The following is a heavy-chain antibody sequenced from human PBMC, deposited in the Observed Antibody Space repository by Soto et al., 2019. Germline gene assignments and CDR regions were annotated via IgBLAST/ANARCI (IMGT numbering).Heavy chain of an antibody. Sequence: PGGSLRLSCAASGFTFSSYSMSWVRQAPGKGLEWVSSISSSSSYIYYADSVKGRFTISRDNAKNSLYLQMNSLRAEDTAVYYCATLTVTTRGWFDPWGQGTLVTVSS. J-gene: IGHJ5*02. D-gene: IGHD4-17*01. V-gene: IGHV3-21*01. CDR1: GFTFSSYS. CDR2: ISSSSSYI. CDR3: ATLTVTTRGWFDP.